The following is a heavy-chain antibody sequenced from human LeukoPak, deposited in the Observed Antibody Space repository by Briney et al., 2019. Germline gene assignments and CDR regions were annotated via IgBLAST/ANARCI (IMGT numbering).Heavy chain of an antibody. J-gene: IGHJ4*02. V-gene: IGHV4-59*12. CDR1: GGSFTTGY. CDR3: ARLTVTTGGVDY. D-gene: IGHD4-17*01. CDR2: IYYSGSA. Sequence: SETLSLTCSVSGGSFTTGYWTWIRQPPGKGLEWIGYIYYSGSASYNPSLKSRVTILVDTSTNQFSLELSSVTAADTAVYYCARLTVTTGGVDYWGQGTLVTVSS.